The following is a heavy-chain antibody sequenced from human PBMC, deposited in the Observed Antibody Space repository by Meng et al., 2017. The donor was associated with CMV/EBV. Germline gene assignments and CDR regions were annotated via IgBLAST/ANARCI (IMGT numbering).Heavy chain of an antibody. CDR1: GYTFTSYD. D-gene: IGHD3-3*01. CDR3: ARGDYDFWSGYYTRIHGWFDP. CDR2: MNPNSGNT. J-gene: IGHJ5*02. V-gene: IGHV1-8*03. Sequence: ASVKVSCKASGYTFTSYDINWVRQATGQGLEWMGWMNPNSGNTGYAQKFQGRVTITGNTSISTAYMELSSLRSEDTAVYYCARGDYDFWSGYYTRIHGWFDPWGQGTLVTVSS.